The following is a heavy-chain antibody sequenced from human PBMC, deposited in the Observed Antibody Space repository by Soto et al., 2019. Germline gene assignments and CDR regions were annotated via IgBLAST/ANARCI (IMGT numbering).Heavy chain of an antibody. CDR2: MYPGDSDT. Sequence: PGESLKISCRGSGYDFNTNWFGWVRQLPGRGLEWVGIMYPGDSDTRYNPSLQGHVTLSVDVTVSTAFLQWRSLETSDTGMYFCARLPRDCNKTSCYYADHWGQGTQGTVS. J-gene: IGHJ4*02. V-gene: IGHV5-51*01. CDR3: ARLPRDCNKTSCYYADH. D-gene: IGHD3-3*01. CDR1: GYDFNTNW.